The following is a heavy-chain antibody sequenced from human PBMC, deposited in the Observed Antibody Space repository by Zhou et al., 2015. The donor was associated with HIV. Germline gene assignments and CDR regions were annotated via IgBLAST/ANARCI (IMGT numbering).Heavy chain of an antibody. CDR1: GGTFSSYA. CDR2: IIPIFGTA. V-gene: IGHV1-69*01. Sequence: QVQLVQSGAEVKKPGSSVKVSCKASGGTFSSYAISWVRQAPGQGLEWMGGIIPIFGTANYAQKFQGRVTITADESTSTAYMELSSLRSEDTAIYYCARDSATATGTLLGWFDPWGQGTQVTVSP. J-gene: IGHJ5*02. CDR3: ARDSATATGTLLGWFDP. D-gene: IGHD1-14*01.